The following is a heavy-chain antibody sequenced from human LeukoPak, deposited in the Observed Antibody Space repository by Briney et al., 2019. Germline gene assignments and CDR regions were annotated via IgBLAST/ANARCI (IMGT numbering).Heavy chain of an antibody. CDR2: ITGSGGST. CDR1: VYTFTSYY. D-gene: IGHD3-22*01. CDR3: AKDRGRYYDSSGYYWGYYFDS. V-gene: IGHV3-23*01. J-gene: IGHJ4*02. Sequence: SCKASVYTFTSYYMHWVRQAPGRGLEWVSTITGSGGSTFYADSVKGRFTISRDNSMDTLYLQMSSLRAEDTAVYYCAKDRGRYYDSSGYYWGYYFDSWGQGILVTVST.